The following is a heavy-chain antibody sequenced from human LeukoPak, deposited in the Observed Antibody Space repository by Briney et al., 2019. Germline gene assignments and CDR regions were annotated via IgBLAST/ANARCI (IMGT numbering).Heavy chain of an antibody. CDR2: INHSGST. Sequence: SETLSLTCAVYGGSFSGYYWSWIRQPPGKGLEWIGEINHSGSTNYNPSLKSRVTISVDTSKNQFSLKLSSVTAADTAVYYCAVVPAASYYMDVWGKGTTVTVSS. CDR1: GGSFSGYY. D-gene: IGHD2-2*01. J-gene: IGHJ6*03. CDR3: AVVPAASYYMDV. V-gene: IGHV4-34*01.